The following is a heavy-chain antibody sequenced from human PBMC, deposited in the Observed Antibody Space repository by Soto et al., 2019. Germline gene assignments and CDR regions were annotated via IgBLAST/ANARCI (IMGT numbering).Heavy chain of an antibody. J-gene: IGHJ4*02. CDR1: GFTFSSYT. V-gene: IGHV3-23*01. CDR3: AKGTYITVGGIDY. CDR2: NSGSGGTT. Sequence: GSLRLSCVASGFTFSSYTMNWVRQAPGKGLEWVSDNSGSGGTTHYAASVRGRFIISRDNSKNTLYLQMNSLTSEDTGVYYCAKGTYITVGGIDYWGQGTLVTVSS. D-gene: IGHD6-19*01.